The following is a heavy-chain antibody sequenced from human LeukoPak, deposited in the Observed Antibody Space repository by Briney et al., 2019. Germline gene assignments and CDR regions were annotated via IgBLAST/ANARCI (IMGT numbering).Heavy chain of an antibody. CDR2: ISYDGSIK. Sequence: PGRSLRLSCAASGFTFNSYAMHWVRQAPGKGLEWVAVISYDGSIKYYADPVKGRFTVSRDNSKNTLYLQMNSLRAEDTAVYYCAKGYGQRLVNNWFDPWGQGTLVTVSS. V-gene: IGHV3-30*18. J-gene: IGHJ5*02. CDR1: GFTFNSYA. D-gene: IGHD3-16*01. CDR3: AKGYGQRLVNNWFDP.